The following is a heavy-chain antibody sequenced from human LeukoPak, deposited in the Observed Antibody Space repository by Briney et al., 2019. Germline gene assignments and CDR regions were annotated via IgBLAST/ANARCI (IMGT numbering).Heavy chain of an antibody. Sequence: GGSLRLSCAASGFTFSSYWMHWVRQAPGKGLVWVSRINPDGSDTTYADSVKGRFTISRDNSKNTLYLQMNSLRAEDTAVYYCAKDGPIVVVPAATLTFDYWGQGTLVTVSS. CDR3: AKDGPIVVVPAATLTFDY. V-gene: IGHV3-74*03. CDR1: GFTFSSYW. J-gene: IGHJ4*02. CDR2: INPDGSDT. D-gene: IGHD2-2*01.